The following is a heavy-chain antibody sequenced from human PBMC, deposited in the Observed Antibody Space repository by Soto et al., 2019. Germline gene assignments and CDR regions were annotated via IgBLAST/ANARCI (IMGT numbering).Heavy chain of an antibody. CDR2: IKQDGSEK. J-gene: IGHJ4*02. D-gene: IGHD1-1*01. V-gene: IGHV3-7*03. CDR3: AVTMDWNPYYFDY. CDR1: GFTFSSYW. Sequence: LRLSCAASGFTFSSYWMSWVRQAPGKGLEWVANIKQDGSEKYYVDSVKGRFTISRDNAKNSLYLQMNSLRAEDTAVYYCAVTMDWNPYYFDYWGQGTLVTVSS.